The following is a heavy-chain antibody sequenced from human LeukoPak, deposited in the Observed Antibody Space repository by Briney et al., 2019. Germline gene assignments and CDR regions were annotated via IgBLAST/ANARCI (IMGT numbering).Heavy chain of an antibody. Sequence: GGSLRLSCAASGFTFSSYSMNWVRQAPGKGLDRVSSISSSSSYIYYADSVKGRFTISRDNAKNSLYLQMNSLRAEDTAVYYCARENYGSGSYRDYYYGMDVWGKGTTVTVSS. CDR3: ARENYGSGSYRDYYYGMDV. V-gene: IGHV3-21*01. CDR1: GFTFSSYS. D-gene: IGHD3-10*01. CDR2: ISSSSSYI. J-gene: IGHJ6*04.